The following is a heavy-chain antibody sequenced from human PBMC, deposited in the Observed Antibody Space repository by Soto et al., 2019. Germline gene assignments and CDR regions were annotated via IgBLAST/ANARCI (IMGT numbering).Heavy chain of an antibody. V-gene: IGHV1-18*04. CDR2: LNTYNGNT. J-gene: IGHJ4*02. CDR3: ARVMSPAYSDS. Sequence: QVQLVQSGAEMRKPGASVKVACKASGFTFTNYGISWVRQAPGQGLEWMGWLNTYNGNTNYAQMLQGRVTMNKDTSTSTAYMELRSLISDDTAVYFCARVMSPAYSDSWGQGTLVIVSS. CDR1: GFTFTNYG.